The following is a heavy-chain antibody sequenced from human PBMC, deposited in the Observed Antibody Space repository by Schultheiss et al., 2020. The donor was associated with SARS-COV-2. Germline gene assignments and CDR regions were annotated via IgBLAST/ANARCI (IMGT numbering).Heavy chain of an antibody. D-gene: IGHD6-13*01. J-gene: IGHJ4*02. Sequence: SVKVSCKASGYTFTSYGISWVRQAPGQGLEWMGGIIPIFGTANYAQKFQGRVTITADESTSTAYMELSSLRSEDTAVYYCASHRTAAAGSGSFDYWGQGTLVTVSS. CDR2: IIPIFGTA. V-gene: IGHV1-69*13. CDR1: GYTFTSYG. CDR3: ASHRTAAAGSGSFDY.